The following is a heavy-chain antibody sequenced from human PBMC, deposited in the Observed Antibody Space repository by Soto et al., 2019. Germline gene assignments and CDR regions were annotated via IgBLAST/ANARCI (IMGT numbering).Heavy chain of an antibody. CDR3: ASGVVI. CDR2: INHSGTT. D-gene: IGHD3-16*02. CDR1: GGSFSGYY. J-gene: IGHJ4*02. V-gene: IGHV4-34*01. Sequence: SETLSLTCGVYGGSFSGYYWGWIRQSPEKGLEWIGEINHSGTTIYNPSLESRVTISIDTSKSQFSLNLRYVTAADTAVYYCASGVVIWGQGTLVTVSS.